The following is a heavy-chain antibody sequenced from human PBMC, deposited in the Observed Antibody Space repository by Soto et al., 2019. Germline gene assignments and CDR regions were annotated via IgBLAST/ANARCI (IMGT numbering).Heavy chain of an antibody. J-gene: IGHJ3*02. CDR3: ARVARITIFGVVTPDAFDI. V-gene: IGHV1-69*06. CDR1: GGTFSSYA. Sequence: SVKVSCKASGGTFSSYAISWVRQAPGQGLEWMGGIIPIFGTANYAQKFQGRVTITADKSTSTAYMELSSLRSEDTAVYYCARVARITIFGVVTPDAFDIWGQGTMVTVSS. D-gene: IGHD3-3*01. CDR2: IIPIFGTA.